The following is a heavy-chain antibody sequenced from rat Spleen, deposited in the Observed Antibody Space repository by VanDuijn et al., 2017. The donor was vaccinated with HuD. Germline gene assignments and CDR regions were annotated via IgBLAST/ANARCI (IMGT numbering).Heavy chain of an antibody. CDR2: ISYDGSST. CDR1: GFTFSDYY. J-gene: IGHJ3*01. V-gene: IGHV5-29*01. CDR3: AREYYGGFAY. Sequence: EVQLVESDGGLVQPGRSLKLSCAASGFTFSDYYMAWVRQAPTKGLEWVATISYDGSSTYYRDSVKGRFTISRDNAKSTLYLQMDSLRSEDTATYYCAREYYGGFAYWGQGTLVTVSS. D-gene: IGHD1-6*01.